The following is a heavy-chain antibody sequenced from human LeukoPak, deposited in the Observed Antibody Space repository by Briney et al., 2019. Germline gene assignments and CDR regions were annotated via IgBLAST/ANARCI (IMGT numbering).Heavy chain of an antibody. CDR1: GFTFFNYS. CDR3: ARDLGGGSSSLFDY. J-gene: IGHJ4*02. CDR2: ISCSSDFI. D-gene: IGHD6-13*01. Sequence: GGSLRLSCAASGFTFFNYSMDWVRQAPGKGLEWVSSISCSSDFIYYADSLKGRFTISRDNAKNSLYLQMNSLRAEDTAVYYCARDLGGGSSSLFDYWGQGTLVTVSS. V-gene: IGHV3-21*01.